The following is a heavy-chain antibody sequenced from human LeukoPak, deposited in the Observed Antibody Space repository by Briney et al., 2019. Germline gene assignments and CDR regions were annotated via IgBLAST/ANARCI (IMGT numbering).Heavy chain of an antibody. J-gene: IGHJ4*02. V-gene: IGHV3-64D*06. CDR1: GFIFSRSA. CDR3: VKDLAGSGDY. Sequence: PGGSLRLSCSASGFIFSRSAMHWVRQAPGNGLEYVSSITSDGGTSYYADSVRGRFTVSRDNSKDTLYLQMSSLRPEDTAVYYCVKDLAGSGDYWGQGTLVTVSS. D-gene: IGHD3-10*01. CDR2: ITSDGGTS.